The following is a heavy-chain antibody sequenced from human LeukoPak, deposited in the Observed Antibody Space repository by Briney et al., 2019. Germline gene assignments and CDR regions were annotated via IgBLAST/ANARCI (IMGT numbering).Heavy chain of an antibody. Sequence: GRSLRLSCAASGFTISTTAMHWVRQAPGKGLEWVAVISFDGDAKYYADSVKGRFTISRDISTNTLYLQMNSLTGLDTAVYYCARAQLENCDMTSRYVFDEWGQGTLVTVSS. CDR1: GFTISTTA. J-gene: IGHJ4*02. V-gene: IGHV3-30*04. CDR2: ISFDGDAK. CDR3: ARAQLENCDMTSRYVFDE. D-gene: IGHD2-2*01.